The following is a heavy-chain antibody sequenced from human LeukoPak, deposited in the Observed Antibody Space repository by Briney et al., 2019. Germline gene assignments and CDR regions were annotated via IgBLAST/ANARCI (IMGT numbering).Heavy chain of an antibody. D-gene: IGHD3-3*01. Sequence: HPGRSLRLSCAASGFTFSSYAMHWVRQAPGKGLEWVAVISYDGSNKYYADSVKGRFTISRDNSKNTLYLQMNSLRAEDTAVYYCASLYYDFWSGYYSYYYYYYMDVWGKGTTVTVSS. V-gene: IGHV3-30-3*01. J-gene: IGHJ6*03. CDR2: ISYDGSNK. CDR1: GFTFSSYA. CDR3: ASLYYDFWSGYYSYYYYYYMDV.